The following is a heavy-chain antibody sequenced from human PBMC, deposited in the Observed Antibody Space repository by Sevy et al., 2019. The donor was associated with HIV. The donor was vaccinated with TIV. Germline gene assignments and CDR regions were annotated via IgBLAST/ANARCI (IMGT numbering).Heavy chain of an antibody. D-gene: IGHD3-22*01. CDR3: AKVSYGSRGYYYPYFDY. J-gene: IGHJ4*02. Sequence: GGSLRLSCAASGFTFSSYAMSWVRQAPGKGLEWVSAISGSGGSTYYADSVKGRFTISRDNSKNTLYLQMNSLRAEDTAVYYCAKVSYGSRGYYYPYFDYWGQGTLVTVSS. V-gene: IGHV3-23*01. CDR2: ISGSGGST. CDR1: GFTFSSYA.